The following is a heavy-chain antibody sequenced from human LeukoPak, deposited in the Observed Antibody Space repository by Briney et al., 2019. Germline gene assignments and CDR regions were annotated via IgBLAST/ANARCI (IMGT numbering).Heavy chain of an antibody. V-gene: IGHV3-23*01. CDR3: AKDVVRGVMWYFDY. CDR1: GFTFSSYA. Sequence: GGSLRLSCTASGFTFSSYAMSWVRQAPGKGLEWVCAMSGSGGSTYYADSVKGRCTISRDNSKNTLYLQMNSLRAEDTAVYYCAKDVVRGVMWYFDYWGQGTLVTLSS. CDR2: MSGSGGST. D-gene: IGHD3-10*01. J-gene: IGHJ4*02.